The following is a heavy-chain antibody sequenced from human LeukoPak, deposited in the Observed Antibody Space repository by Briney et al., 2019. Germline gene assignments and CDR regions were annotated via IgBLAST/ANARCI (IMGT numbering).Heavy chain of an antibody. CDR3: ARGCSSTSCYNNWFDP. CDR2: IYYSGST. J-gene: IGHJ5*02. Sequence: SETLSLTCTVSGGSISSYYWSWTRQPPGKGLEWIGYIYYSGSTNYNPSLKSRVTISVDTSKNQFSLKLSSVTAADTAVYYCARGCSSTSCYNNWFDPWGQGTLVTVSS. V-gene: IGHV4-59*08. CDR1: GGSISSYY. D-gene: IGHD2-2*01.